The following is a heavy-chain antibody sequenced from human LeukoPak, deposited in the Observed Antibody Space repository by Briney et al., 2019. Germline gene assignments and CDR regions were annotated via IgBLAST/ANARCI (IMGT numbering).Heavy chain of an antibody. CDR2: INHSGST. D-gene: IGHD6-13*01. CDR3: ARLPVVTAAGTGPFDY. J-gene: IGHJ4*02. V-gene: IGHV4-34*01. Sequence: PSETLSLTCAVYGGSFSGYYWSWIRQPPGKGLEWIGEINHSGSTNYNPSLKSRVTISVDTSKNQFSLKLSSVTAADTAVYYCARLPVVTAAGTGPFDYWGQGTLVTVSS. CDR1: GGSFSGYY.